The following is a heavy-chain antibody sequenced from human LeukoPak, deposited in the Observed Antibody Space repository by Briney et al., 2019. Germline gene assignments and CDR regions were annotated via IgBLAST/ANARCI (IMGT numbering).Heavy chain of an antibody. D-gene: IGHD1-26*01. Sequence: SETLSLTCTVSGGSISGDYWSWIRQPPGKGLEWIGYNSYSGSTNYNPSLKSRVTISIDTSKNQFSLKLSSVTAADTAVYYCARNGGSYVFDYWGQGTLVTVSS. V-gene: IGHV4-59*01. CDR1: GGSISGDY. CDR2: NSYSGST. CDR3: ARNGGSYVFDY. J-gene: IGHJ4*02.